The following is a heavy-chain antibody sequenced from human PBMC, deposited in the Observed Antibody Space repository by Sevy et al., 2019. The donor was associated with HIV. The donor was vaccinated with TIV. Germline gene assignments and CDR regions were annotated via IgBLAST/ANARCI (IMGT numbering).Heavy chain of an antibody. CDR3: GGGGGGFYGDYPFDY. D-gene: IGHD4-17*01. J-gene: IGHJ4*01. CDR2: IKQDGSEQ. Sequence: WGSLRLSCSASGFAFSAYWMVWVRQGPGKGLEWVANIKQDGSEQNYVDSVEGRFTISRDNGKNLLYLQMNDLRAEDTAVYFWGGGGGGFYGDYPFDYWGHGTLVTVSS. CDR1: GFAFSAYW. V-gene: IGHV3-7*04.